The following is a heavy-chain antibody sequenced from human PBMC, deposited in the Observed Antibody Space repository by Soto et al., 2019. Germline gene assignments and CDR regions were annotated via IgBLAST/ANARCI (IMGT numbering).Heavy chain of an antibody. CDR2: ISGRGGST. CDR1: GFTFSSYA. CDR3: AKEAYDSSGSYSYYFDY. J-gene: IGHJ4*02. D-gene: IGHD3-22*01. V-gene: IGHV3-23*01. Sequence: EVPLLESGGGLVQPGGSLRLSCAASGFTFSSYAMSWVRQAPGKGLEWVSAISGRGGSTYYADSVKGRFTISRDNSKNTLYLQMNSLRAEDTAIYYCAKEAYDSSGSYSYYFDYWGQGTQVTVSS.